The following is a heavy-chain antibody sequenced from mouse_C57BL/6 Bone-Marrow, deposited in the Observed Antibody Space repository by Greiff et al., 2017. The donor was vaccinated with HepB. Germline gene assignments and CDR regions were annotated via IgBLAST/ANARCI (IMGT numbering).Heavy chain of an antibody. J-gene: IGHJ1*03. CDR3: ARNGYYWYFDV. V-gene: IGHV1-82*01. CDR1: GFNIKDYY. CDR2: IYPGDGDT. Sequence: QVQLQQSGAELVRPGASVKLSCTASGFNIKDYYMHWVKQRPGKGLEWIGRIYPGDGDTNYNGKFKGKATLTADKSSSTAYMQLSSLTSEDSAVYFCARNGYYWYFDVWGTGTTVTVSS. D-gene: IGHD2-2*01.